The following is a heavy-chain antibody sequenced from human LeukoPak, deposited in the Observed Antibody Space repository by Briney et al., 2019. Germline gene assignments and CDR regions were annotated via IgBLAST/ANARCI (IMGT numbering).Heavy chain of an antibody. CDR2: IIPIFGTA. J-gene: IGHJ4*02. V-gene: IGHV1-69*13. CDR3: ARDCSGGSCYYGDY. D-gene: IGHD2-15*01. Sequence: ASVKVSYKASGGTFSSYAISWVRQAPGQGLEWMGGIIPIFGTANYAQKFQGRVTITADESTSTAYMELSSLRSEDTAVYYCARDCSGGSCYYGDYWGQGTLVTVSS. CDR1: GGTFSSYA.